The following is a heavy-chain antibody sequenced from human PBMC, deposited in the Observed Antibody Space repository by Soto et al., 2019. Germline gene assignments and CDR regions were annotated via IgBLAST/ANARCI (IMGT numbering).Heavy chain of an antibody. Sequence: SETLSLTCTVSGGSISSYYWSWIRQPPGKGLEWIGYIYYSGSTNYNPSLKSRVTISVDTSKNQFSLKLSSVTAADTAVYYCARDNGGYSFDYWGQGTLVTVSS. CDR1: GGSISSYY. CDR3: ARDNGGYSFDY. D-gene: IGHD6-13*01. CDR2: IYYSGST. V-gene: IGHV4-59*01. J-gene: IGHJ4*02.